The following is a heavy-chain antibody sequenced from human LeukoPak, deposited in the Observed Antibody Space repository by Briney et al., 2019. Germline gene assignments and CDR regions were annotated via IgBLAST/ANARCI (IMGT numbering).Heavy chain of an antibody. CDR1: GFTFSSYS. V-gene: IGHV3-48*01. D-gene: IGHD6-13*01. CDR2: ISSSSSTI. Sequence: GGSLRLSCAASGFTFSSYSMNWVRQAPGKGLEWVSYISSSSSTIYYADSVKGRFTISRDNAKNSLNLQMNSLRAEDTAVYYCARAYDYRSSCPRGCWGQGTLVTVSS. J-gene: IGHJ4*02. CDR3: ARAYDYRSSCPRGC.